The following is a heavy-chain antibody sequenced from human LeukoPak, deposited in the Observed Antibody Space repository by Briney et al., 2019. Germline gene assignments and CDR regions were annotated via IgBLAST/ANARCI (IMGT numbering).Heavy chain of an antibody. Sequence: ETLSLTXTVSGDSITGFYWSWIRRPPGKRLEWIAYISYSGYTNYNPSLRSRVTISIDTSKNQFSLNLNSVTAADTAVFYCARGRRGAAGFFDSWGQGTLVTVSS. CDR3: ARGRRGAAGFFDS. CDR1: GDSITGFY. D-gene: IGHD3-10*01. CDR2: ISYSGYT. V-gene: IGHV4-59*01. J-gene: IGHJ4*02.